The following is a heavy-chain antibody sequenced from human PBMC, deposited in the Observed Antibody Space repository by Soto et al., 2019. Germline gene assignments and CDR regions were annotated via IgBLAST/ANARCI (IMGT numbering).Heavy chain of an antibody. D-gene: IGHD3-22*01. CDR1: GYSFSSYG. V-gene: IGHV1-18*01. CDR3: ARGGYYDSSGARNYHYYGMDV. J-gene: IGHJ6*02. Sequence: GASVKVSCKASGYSFSSYGITWVRQAPGQRLEWLGWISPYNDDTKYAQRLQGGVTMTTDTSTRTAYMDIRGLRSDDTAIYYCARGGYYDSSGARNYHYYGMDVWGQGTTVTVSS. CDR2: ISPYNDDT.